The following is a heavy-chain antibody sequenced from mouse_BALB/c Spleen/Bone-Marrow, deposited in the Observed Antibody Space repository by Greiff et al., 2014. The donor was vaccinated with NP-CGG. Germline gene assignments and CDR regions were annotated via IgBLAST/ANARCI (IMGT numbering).Heavy chain of an antibody. J-gene: IGHJ4*01. Sequence: EVKLMESGGDLVKPGGSLKLSCAASGFTFSTYGMSWVRQTPDKRLEGVATINSGGSYTYYPDSVKGRFTISRDNAKNTLYLQMSSLKSENTAMYYCTRRGRYNETSDMDYWGQGTSVTVSS. V-gene: IGHV5-6*02. CDR3: TRRGRYNETSDMDY. CDR2: INSGGSYT. CDR1: GFTFSTYG. D-gene: IGHD2-14*01.